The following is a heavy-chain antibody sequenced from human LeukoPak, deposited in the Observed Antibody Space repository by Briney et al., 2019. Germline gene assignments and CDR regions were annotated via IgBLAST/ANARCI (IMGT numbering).Heavy chain of an antibody. CDR3: ARSGYYYYGLDV. CDR2: ISNSGSTI. CDR1: GFTFSSYS. J-gene: IGHJ6*02. V-gene: IGHV3-48*03. Sequence: PGRSLRLSCAASGFTFSSYSMHWVRQAPGKGLEWVSYISNSGSTIYYADSMNGRFTISRNNAKNSLYLHMNSLRAEDTAAYYCARSGYYYYGLDVWGQGTTVTVSS.